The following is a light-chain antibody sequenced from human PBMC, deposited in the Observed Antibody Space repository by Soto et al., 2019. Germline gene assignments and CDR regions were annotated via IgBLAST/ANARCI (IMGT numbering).Light chain of an antibody. J-gene: IGLJ2*01. V-gene: IGLV1-44*01. CDR2: NSD. CDR1: TSNFGTKS. Sequence: QSALTQPPSASGTPGQRVTISCSGATSNFGTKSVNWYQHLPGAAPSLLIYNSDQRPSGVPDRFSGSKSGTSASLAISGLQSADEGDYDCASWEYNRRGPLFGGGTKLTVL. CDR3: ASWEYNRRGPL.